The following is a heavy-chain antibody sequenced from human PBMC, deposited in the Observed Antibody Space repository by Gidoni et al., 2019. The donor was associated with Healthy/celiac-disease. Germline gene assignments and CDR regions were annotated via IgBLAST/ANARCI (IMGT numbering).Heavy chain of an antibody. CDR1: GGSFSGYY. CDR2: INHSGST. V-gene: IGHV4-34*01. CDR3: ARRRITMIVVVITKGAFDI. D-gene: IGHD3-22*01. J-gene: IGHJ3*02. Sequence: QVQLQQWGAGLLKPSETLSLTCAVYGGSFSGYYWSWIRQPPGKGLEWIGEINHSGSTNYNPSLKSRVTISVDTSKNQFSLKLSSVTAADTAVYYCARRRITMIVVVITKGAFDIWGQGTMVTVSS.